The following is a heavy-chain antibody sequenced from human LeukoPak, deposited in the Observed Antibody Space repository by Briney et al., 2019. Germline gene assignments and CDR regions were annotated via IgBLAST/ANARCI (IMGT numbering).Heavy chain of an antibody. D-gene: IGHD3-10*01. J-gene: IGHJ4*02. CDR2: IIPIFGTA. Sequence: ASVKVSCKASGYTFTGYYMHWARQAPGQGLEWMGGIIPIFGTANYAQKFQGRVTMTTDTSTSTVYMELRSLRSDDTAVYYCARDDNYGSGQPDDWGQGTLVTVSS. CDR3: ARDDNYGSGQPDD. CDR1: GYTFTGYY. V-gene: IGHV1-2*02.